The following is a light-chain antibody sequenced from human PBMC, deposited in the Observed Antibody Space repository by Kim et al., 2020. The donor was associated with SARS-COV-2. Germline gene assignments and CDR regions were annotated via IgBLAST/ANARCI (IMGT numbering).Light chain of an antibody. CDR1: QSVVSTY. J-gene: IGKJ4*01. V-gene: IGKV3-20*01. CDR3: QQYGSSPGLT. Sequence: PGERATLTCRASQSVVSTYLAGYQQKPGQAPRLLIYAASSRATGIPDRCSGSGSGTEFTLTISRLEPEDFAVYYCQQYGSSPGLTFGGGTKVDIK. CDR2: AAS.